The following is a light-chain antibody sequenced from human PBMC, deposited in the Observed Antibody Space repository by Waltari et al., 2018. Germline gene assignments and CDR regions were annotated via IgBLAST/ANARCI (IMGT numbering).Light chain of an antibody. CDR1: SSDVGAYNY. Sequence: QSALTQPPSASGSPGQSVAISCTGTSSDVGAYNYVSWYQQHPGKAPKLIIYDVPKRPPGVPERFSGLKSGNTASLTVSGLQADDEADYHCSSYTGSTNNLYVFGTGTKVTGL. V-gene: IGLV2-8*01. CDR2: DVP. CDR3: SSYTGSTNNLYV. J-gene: IGLJ1*01.